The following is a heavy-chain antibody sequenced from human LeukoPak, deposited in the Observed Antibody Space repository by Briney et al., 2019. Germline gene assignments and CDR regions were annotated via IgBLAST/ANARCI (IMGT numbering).Heavy chain of an antibody. CDR2: IYNSGST. J-gene: IGHJ4*02. Sequence: SETLSLTCTVSGGSISGYYWSWIRQPPGKGLEGIGYIYNSGSTNYNPSLKSRVTISEDTSKNQFSLKLSSVTAADTAVYYCARHISNNYGSGGLDYWGQGTLVTVSS. V-gene: IGHV4-59*08. D-gene: IGHD3-10*01. CDR3: ARHISNNYGSGGLDY. CDR1: GGSISGYY.